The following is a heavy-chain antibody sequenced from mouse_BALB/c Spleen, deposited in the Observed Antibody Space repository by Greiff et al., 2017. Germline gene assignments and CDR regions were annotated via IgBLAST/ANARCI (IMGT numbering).Heavy chain of an antibody. CDR3: ARRRSTMITTAWFAY. CDR2: INPSTGYT. J-gene: IGHJ3*01. Sequence: QVQLQQSGAELAKPGASVKMSCKASGHTFTSYWMHWVKQRPGQGLEWIGYINPSTGYTEYNQKFKDKATLTADKSSSTAYMQLSSLTSEDSAVYYCARRRSTMITTAWFAYWGQGTLVTVSA. V-gene: IGHV1-7*01. CDR1: GHTFTSYW. D-gene: IGHD2-4*01.